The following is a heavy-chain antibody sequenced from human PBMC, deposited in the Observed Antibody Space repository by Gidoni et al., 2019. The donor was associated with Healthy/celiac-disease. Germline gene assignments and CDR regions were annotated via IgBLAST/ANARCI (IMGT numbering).Heavy chain of an antibody. CDR3: ARDYYGSGSYWVY. CDR2: IYQSGST. J-gene: IGHJ4*02. CDR1: GGSISSGGYS. D-gene: IGHD3-10*01. Sequence: QLQLQESGSGLVKPSQTLSPTCAVSGGSISSGGYSWSWIRQPPGKGLEWIGYIYQSGSTYYNPSLKSRVTISVDRSKNQFSLKLSSVTAADTAVYYCARDYYGSGSYWVYWGQGTLVTVSS. V-gene: IGHV4-30-2*01.